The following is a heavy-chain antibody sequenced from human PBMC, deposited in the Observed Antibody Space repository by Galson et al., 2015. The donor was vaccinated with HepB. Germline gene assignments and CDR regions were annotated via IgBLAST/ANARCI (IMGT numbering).Heavy chain of an antibody. D-gene: IGHD3-22*01. CDR3: ASSRVTYDYDCSGYSSFVY. CDR2: IIPIFGTV. CDR1: GCTFSSYA. V-gene: IGHV1-69*06. Sequence: SVKVSCKASGCTFSSYAISWVRQAPGQGLEWMGGIIPIFGTVNYAQKFQGRVTITADKSTSTAYMELSSLRSEDTAVYYCASSRVTYDYDCSGYSSFVYWGQGTLVTVSS. J-gene: IGHJ4*02.